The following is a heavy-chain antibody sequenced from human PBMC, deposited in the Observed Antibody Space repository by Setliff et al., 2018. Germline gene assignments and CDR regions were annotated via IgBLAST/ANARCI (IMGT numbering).Heavy chain of an antibody. CDR3: ARHSRTWPVDF. J-gene: IGHJ4*02. Sequence: PSETLSLTCTVSGGSISSYYWIWIRQPPGKGLEWIGYIYSSGITYYNPSLKSRVSISVDTSRNQFSLRLSSVTAADTAVYYCARHSRTWPVDFWGQGTLVTVSS. D-gene: IGHD2-21*01. V-gene: IGHV4-4*08. CDR1: GGSISSYY. CDR2: IYSSGIT.